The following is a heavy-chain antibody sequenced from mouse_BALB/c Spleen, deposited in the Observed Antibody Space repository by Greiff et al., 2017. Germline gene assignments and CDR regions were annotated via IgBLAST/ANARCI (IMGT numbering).Heavy chain of an antibody. D-gene: IGHD2-14*01. CDR3: ARMGYDVYAMDY. J-gene: IGHJ4*01. V-gene: IGHV5-4*02. CDR1: GFTFSDYY. CDR2: ISDGGSYT. Sequence: EVQLVESGGGLVKPGGSLKLSCAASGFTFSDYYMYWVRRTPEKRLEWVATISDGGSYTYYPDSVKGRFTISRDNAKNNLYLQMSSLKSEDTAMYYCARMGYDVYAMDYWGQGTSVTVSS.